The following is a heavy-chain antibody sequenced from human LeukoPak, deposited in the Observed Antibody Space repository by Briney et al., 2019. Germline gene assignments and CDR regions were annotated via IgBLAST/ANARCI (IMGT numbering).Heavy chain of an antibody. V-gene: IGHV4-39*01. CDR2: IYYSGST. D-gene: IGHD6-6*01. J-gene: IGHJ5*02. Sequence: SETLSLTCTVSGGSISSSSYYWGWIRQPPGKGLEWIGSIYYSGSTHYNPSLKSRVTISVDTSKNQFSLKLSSVTAADTAVYYCARRSSSSPTPYWFDPWGQGTLVTVSS. CDR3: ARRSSSSPTPYWFDP. CDR1: GGSISSSSYY.